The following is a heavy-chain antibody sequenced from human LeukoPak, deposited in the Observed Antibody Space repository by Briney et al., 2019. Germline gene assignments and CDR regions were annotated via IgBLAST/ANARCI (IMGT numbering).Heavy chain of an antibody. Sequence: EGSLRLSCAASGFTFSNYVMNWVRQAPGEGLDWVSAVSDSGGDTWYADSVKGRFTVSRDNSKNTLYLQMNSLRAEDTAVYYCTKGDSDGYGIFDYWGQGTLVTVSS. V-gene: IGHV3-23*01. J-gene: IGHJ4*01. D-gene: IGHD3-22*01. CDR2: VSDSGGDT. CDR3: TKGDSDGYGIFDY. CDR1: GFTFSNYV.